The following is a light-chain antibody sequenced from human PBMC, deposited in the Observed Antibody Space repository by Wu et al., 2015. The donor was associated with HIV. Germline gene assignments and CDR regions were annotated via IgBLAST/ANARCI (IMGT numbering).Light chain of an antibody. CDR1: QSVSSY. Sequence: EIVLTQSPATLSLSPGERATLSCRASQSVSSYLAWYQQKPGQAPRLLIYGASTRASGIPDRFSGSASGTDFTLTISRLEPEDSAVYFCQQYVSSPTFGQGTRLEIK. CDR3: QQYVSSPT. J-gene: IGKJ5*01. CDR2: GAS. V-gene: IGKV3-20*01.